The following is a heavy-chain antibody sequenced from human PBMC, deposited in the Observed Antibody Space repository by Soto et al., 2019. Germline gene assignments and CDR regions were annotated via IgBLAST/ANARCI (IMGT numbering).Heavy chain of an antibody. V-gene: IGHV1-69*01. CDR1: GGTFSSYA. CDR2: IIPIFGTA. Sequence: QVQLVQSGAEVKKPGSSVKVSCKASGGTFSSYAISWVRQAPGQGLEWMGGIIPIFGTANYAQKFQGRVTITADESTGTAYMALSRLRSEETAVYYCARDRQGITGIYGGGHYYYGMDVWGQGTTVTVSS. D-gene: IGHD1-20*01. J-gene: IGHJ6*02. CDR3: ARDRQGITGIYGGGHYYYGMDV.